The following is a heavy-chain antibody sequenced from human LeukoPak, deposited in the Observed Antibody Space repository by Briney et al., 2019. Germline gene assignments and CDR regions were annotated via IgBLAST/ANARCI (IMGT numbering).Heavy chain of an antibody. Sequence: GGSLRLSCAASGFTFSRYWMSWVRQAPGKGLEWVSSISSSSSYIYYADSVKGRFTISRDNAKNSLYLQMNSLRAEDTAVYYCAREPLTPEQQLTMDVWGKGTTVTVSS. D-gene: IGHD6-13*01. J-gene: IGHJ6*04. CDR3: AREPLTPEQQLTMDV. V-gene: IGHV3-21*01. CDR1: GFTFSRYW. CDR2: ISSSSSYI.